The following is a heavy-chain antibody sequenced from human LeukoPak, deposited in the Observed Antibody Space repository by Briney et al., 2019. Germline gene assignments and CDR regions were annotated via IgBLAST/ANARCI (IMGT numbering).Heavy chain of an antibody. CDR2: ICAYNGNT. V-gene: IGHV1-18*01. D-gene: IGHD6-13*01. Sequence: ASVKVSCKASGYTFTSYGISWVRHAPGQGLEWMGWICAYNGNTNYAQKLQGRVTMTTDTSTSTAYMELRSLRSDDTAVYYCARERYSSSWSVINDWFDPWGQGTLVTVSS. J-gene: IGHJ5*02. CDR3: ARERYSSSWSVINDWFDP. CDR1: GYTFTSYG.